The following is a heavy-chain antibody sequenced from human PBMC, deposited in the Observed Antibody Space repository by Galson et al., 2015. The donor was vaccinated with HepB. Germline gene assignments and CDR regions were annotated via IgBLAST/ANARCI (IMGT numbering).Heavy chain of an antibody. D-gene: IGHD4-11*01. CDR1: GFTFRNYA. CDR2: INSNGGST. Sequence: SLRLSCAASGFTFRNYAMHWVRQAPGKGLEYVSAINSNGGSTYYADPVKGRFTISRDNSKNTLYLQTSSLRAEDTAMYYCVTHSVTTADWGRGTLVTVSS. V-gene: IGHV3-64D*06. J-gene: IGHJ1*01. CDR3: VTHSVTTAD.